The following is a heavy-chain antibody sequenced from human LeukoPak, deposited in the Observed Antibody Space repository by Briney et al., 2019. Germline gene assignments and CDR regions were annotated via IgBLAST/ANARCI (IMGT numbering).Heavy chain of an antibody. V-gene: IGHV4-34*01. CDR2: IYHSGST. J-gene: IGHJ4*02. D-gene: IGHD3-10*01. Sequence: PSETLSLTCAVYGGSFSTYYWSWIRQPPGMGLEWIGEIYHSGSTKYNPSLKSRVIVSVDTSQNQFSLKLSSVTAADTAVYYCAADPFTRYGSGSKRSHYGGQETRVPVSS. CDR3: AADPFTRYGSGSKRSHY. CDR1: GGSFSTYY.